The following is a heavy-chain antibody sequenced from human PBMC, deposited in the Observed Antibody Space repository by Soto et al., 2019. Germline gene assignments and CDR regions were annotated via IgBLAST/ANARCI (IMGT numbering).Heavy chain of an antibody. Sequence: ASVTVSCKASGYSFTSYAVDWVRQAPGQRLEWMGWINAGNGNTKYSQKFQGRVTITRDTSASTAYMELSSLRSEDTAVYYCARGQRTGLITTWFDFWGQGIPVTVSS. CDR2: INAGNGNT. J-gene: IGHJ4*02. CDR3: ARGQRTGLITTWFDF. CDR1: GYSFTSYA. V-gene: IGHV1-3*01. D-gene: IGHD3-22*01.